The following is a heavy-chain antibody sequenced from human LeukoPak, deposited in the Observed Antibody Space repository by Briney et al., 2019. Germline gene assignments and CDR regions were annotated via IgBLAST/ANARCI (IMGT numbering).Heavy chain of an antibody. V-gene: IGHV3-15*01. D-gene: IGHD1-20*01. J-gene: IGHJ4*02. CDR2: IKSKTDGETT. CDR1: GFTFNNAW. Sequence: GGSLRLSCAASGFTFNNAWMSWVRQAPGKGLEWVGRIKSKTDGETTDYAAPVQGRFTISRDDSKNTLYLQMNSLKTEDAAVYYCTTVTDPDYWGQGTLVTVSS. CDR3: TTVTDPDY.